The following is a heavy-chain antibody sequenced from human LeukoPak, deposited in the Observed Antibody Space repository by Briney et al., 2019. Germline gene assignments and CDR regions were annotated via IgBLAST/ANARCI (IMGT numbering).Heavy chain of an antibody. V-gene: IGHV3-53*01. J-gene: IGHJ4*02. CDR3: ASHRRLHGYFDY. CDR1: GFTVSSNY. CDR2: IYSGGST. D-gene: IGHD2-21*01. Sequence: GGSLRLSCAASGFTVSSNYMSWVRQAPGKGLEWVSVIYSGGSTYYADSVKGRFTISRDYSKNTLYLQMNSLRAEDTAVYYCASHRRLHGYFDYWGQGTLVTVSS.